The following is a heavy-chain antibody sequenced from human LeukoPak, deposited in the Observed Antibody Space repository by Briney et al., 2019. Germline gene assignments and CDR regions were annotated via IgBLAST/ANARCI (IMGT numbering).Heavy chain of an antibody. D-gene: IGHD5-12*01. J-gene: IGHJ4*02. CDR2: INSDGSNT. Sequence: GGSLRLSCAASGFTFSNYWMHWVRQAPGKGLVWVSRINSDGSNTRYADSVKGRFTISRDNAKNTLYLQMNSLRAEDTAVYYCARDGNPWGFGRFGYWGRGQGNLVTVSS. CDR3: ARDGNPWGFGRFGYWG. V-gene: IGHV3-74*01. CDR1: GFTFSNYW.